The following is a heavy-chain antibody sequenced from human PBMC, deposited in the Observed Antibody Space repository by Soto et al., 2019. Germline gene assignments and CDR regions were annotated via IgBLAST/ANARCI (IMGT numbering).Heavy chain of an antibody. Sequence: PSETLSLTCTVSGGSISSYYWSWIRQPPGKGLEWIGYIYYSGSTSYNPSLKSRVTISVDTSKNQFSLKLSSVTAADTAVYYCAGKYYYDSSGYYSVDYWGQGTLVTVSS. CDR3: AGKYYYDSSGYYSVDY. CDR1: GGSISSYY. D-gene: IGHD3-22*01. V-gene: IGHV4-59*01. CDR2: IYYSGST. J-gene: IGHJ4*02.